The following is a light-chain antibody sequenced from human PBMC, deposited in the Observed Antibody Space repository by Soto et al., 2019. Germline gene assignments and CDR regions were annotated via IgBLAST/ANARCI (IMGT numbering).Light chain of an antibody. V-gene: IGLV1-44*01. J-gene: IGLJ1*01. CDR1: NSNIASNT. CDR3: APWDDRLXGYV. CDR2: SNN. Sequence: QSFLTQPPSASETPVQTVSISCSGSNSNIASNTVNWYQQLPGTAPKLLIYSNNQRPSGVPERFSGSKSGTSASLAIIGLQYEDEDDYYCAPWDDRLXGYVVGTGTKVXV.